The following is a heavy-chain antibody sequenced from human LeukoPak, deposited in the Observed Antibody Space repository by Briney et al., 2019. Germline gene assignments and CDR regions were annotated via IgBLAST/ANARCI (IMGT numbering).Heavy chain of an antibody. CDR1: GFTFSSYW. CDR2: IRQEGSEK. CDR3: ARDGTAPGLYFDL. J-gene: IGHJ4*01. D-gene: IGHD6-13*01. V-gene: IGHV3-7*01. Sequence: GGSLSLSCAVSGFTFSSYWMKWVRQAPGKGLEWVASIRQEGSEKSYVDFVKGRFTISRDNTKNSLYLQMSSLRDEDTAVYYCARDGTAPGLYFDLWGQETLVTVSS.